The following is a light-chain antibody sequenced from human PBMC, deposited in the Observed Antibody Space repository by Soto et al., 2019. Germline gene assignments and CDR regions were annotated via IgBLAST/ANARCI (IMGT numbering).Light chain of an antibody. J-gene: IGLJ1*01. V-gene: IGLV2-14*01. CDR2: EVT. CDR1: SSDIGVYDY. CDR3: VSHISVAYRSIYV. Sequence: QSALTQPASVSVSPGQSITISCTGTSSDIGVYDYVSWYQQHPGKAPKLIIYEVTNRPSGLSNRFSGSKSDNTASLTISGLQAEDEADYYCVSHISVAYRSIYVFGTGTKLTVL.